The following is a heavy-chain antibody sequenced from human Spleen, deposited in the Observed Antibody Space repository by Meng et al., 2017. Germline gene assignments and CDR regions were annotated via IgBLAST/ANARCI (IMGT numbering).Heavy chain of an antibody. Sequence: RPQGLVPALGRPSGTRSSPCAVRGVPISSKTGWSWVRQPPGEGLEWIGEIYHSGSTNYNPSLKSRVTMSVDKSKNQFSLKLSSVTAADTAVYYCASQVFSGLNWFGPWGQGTLVTVSS. D-gene: IGHD3-10*01. CDR2: IYHSGST. CDR3: ASQVFSGLNWFGP. V-gene: IGHV4-4*02. J-gene: IGHJ5*02. CDR1: GVPISSKTG.